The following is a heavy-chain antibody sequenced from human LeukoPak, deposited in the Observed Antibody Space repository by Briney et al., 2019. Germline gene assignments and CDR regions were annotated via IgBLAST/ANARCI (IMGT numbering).Heavy chain of an antibody. D-gene: IGHD3-22*01. Sequence: GGSLRLSCAASGFTFSSYGMHWVRQAPGKGLEWVAFIRYDGSNKYYADSVKGRFTISRDNAKNPLYLQMNSLRAEDTAVYYCARDVRYYDSSGYSAPFDYWGQGTLVTVSS. CDR1: GFTFSSYG. V-gene: IGHV3-30*02. CDR2: IRYDGSNK. CDR3: ARDVRYYDSSGYSAPFDY. J-gene: IGHJ4*02.